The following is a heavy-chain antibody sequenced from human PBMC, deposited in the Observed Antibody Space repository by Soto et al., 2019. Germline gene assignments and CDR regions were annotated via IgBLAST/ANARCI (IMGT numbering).Heavy chain of an antibody. CDR2: TYYRSKWYN. Sequence: SQTLSLTCAISGDSVSSNSAAWNWIRQSPSRGLKWLGRTYYRSKWYNDYAVSVKSRITINPDTSKNQFSLKLSSVTAADTAVYYCARGWYYYGSGSPTEYNDDYWGQGTLVTVSS. D-gene: IGHD3-10*01. CDR1: GDSVSSNSAA. J-gene: IGHJ4*02. V-gene: IGHV6-1*01. CDR3: ARGWYYYGSGSPTEYNDDY.